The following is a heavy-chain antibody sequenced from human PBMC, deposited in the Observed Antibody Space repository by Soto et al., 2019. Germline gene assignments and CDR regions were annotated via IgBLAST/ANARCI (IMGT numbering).Heavy chain of an antibody. V-gene: IGHV3-30-3*01. CDR2: ISYDGSNK. J-gene: IGHJ4*02. Sequence: QVQLVESGGGVVQPGRSLRLSCAASGFTFSSYAMHWVRQAPGKGLEWVAVISYDGSNKYYADSVKGRFTISRDNSKNTLYLQMNSLRAEDTAVYYCAQWAGAFDYWGQGTLVTLSS. CDR3: AQWAGAFDY. CDR1: GFTFSSYA. D-gene: IGHD1-26*01.